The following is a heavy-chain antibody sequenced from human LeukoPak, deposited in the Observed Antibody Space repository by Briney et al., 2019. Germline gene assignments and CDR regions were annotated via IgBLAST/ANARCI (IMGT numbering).Heavy chain of an antibody. CDR1: GGSISSSSYY. CDR3: ARQLGYCSSTSCYADKVDY. J-gene: IGHJ4*02. Sequence: SETLSLTCTVSGGSISSSSYYCGWIRQPPWKGLEWFGSIYYSGSTYYNPSLKSRVTISVDTSKNQFSLKLSSVTAADTAVYYCARQLGYCSSTSCYADKVDYWGQGTLVTVSS. D-gene: IGHD2-2*01. V-gene: IGHV4-39*01. CDR2: IYYSGST.